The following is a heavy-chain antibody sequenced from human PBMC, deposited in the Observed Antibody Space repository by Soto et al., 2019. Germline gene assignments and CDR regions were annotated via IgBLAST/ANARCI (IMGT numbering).Heavy chain of an antibody. CDR2: ISYDGSNK. V-gene: IGHV3-30*18. J-gene: IGHJ4*02. Sequence: QVQLVESGGGVVQPGRSLRLSCAASGFTFSSYGMHWVRQAPGKGLEWVAVISYDGSNKYYADSVKGRFTISRDNSKNTLYMQMYRLRAEDTAVYYCAKDPYGSGSPMFYWGQGTLVTVSS. D-gene: IGHD3-10*01. CDR3: AKDPYGSGSPMFY. CDR1: GFTFSSYG.